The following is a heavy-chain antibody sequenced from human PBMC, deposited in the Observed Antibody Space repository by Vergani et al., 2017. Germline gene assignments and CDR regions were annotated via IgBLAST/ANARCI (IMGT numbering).Heavy chain of an antibody. CDR2: IDHTGRP. J-gene: IGHJ6*03. V-gene: IGHV4-34*01. D-gene: IGHD4-11*01. Sequence: QVQLQQWGGGLLKPSETLSLTCVVNGGSFTSYYWTWIRQSPGEGLEWVGDIDHTGRPDYNPSLKSRLTMSVDKSLNQFSLTLNSVTATDTAIYFCARVNTETNGHLYYFYYMDVCGQGTAVTDS. CDR1: GGSFTSYY. CDR3: ARVNTETNGHLYYFYYMDV.